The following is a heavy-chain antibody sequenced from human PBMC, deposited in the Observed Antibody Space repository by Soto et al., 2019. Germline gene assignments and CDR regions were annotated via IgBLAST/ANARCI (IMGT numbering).Heavy chain of an antibody. CDR1: VGSISSCD. Sequence: SDTLCLTCTVSVGSISSCDWSWIRQPPGKGLEWIGYIYYSGSTNYNPSRRGRVTVSVDTAKNQFSRKVGSVTAGDTAVYYCATLNIPNYYYYYRDVWGKGTTVSVSS. V-gene: IGHV4-59*08. CDR3: ATLNIPNYYYYYRDV. CDR2: IYYSGST. J-gene: IGHJ6*03.